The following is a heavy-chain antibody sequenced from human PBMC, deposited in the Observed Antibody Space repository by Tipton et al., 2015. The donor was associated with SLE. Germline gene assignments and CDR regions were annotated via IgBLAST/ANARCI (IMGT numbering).Heavy chain of an antibody. CDR1: DYSITIGNY. D-gene: IGHD2-2*01. Sequence: TLSLTCTVSDYSITIGNYWGWIRQPPGKGVGWIGSIYYRVNSYYNPSLKSRVTISVDTSKNQFALKLTSVTAADTAVYYCARVGCSNTNCLIRGWDVWGQGTTVTVSS. V-gene: IGHV4-38-2*02. J-gene: IGHJ6*02. CDR3: ARVGCSNTNCLIRGWDV. CDR2: IYYRVNS.